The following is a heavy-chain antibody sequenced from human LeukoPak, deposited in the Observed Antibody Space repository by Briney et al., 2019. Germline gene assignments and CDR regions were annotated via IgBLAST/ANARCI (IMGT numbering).Heavy chain of an antibody. V-gene: IGHV1-18*01. CDR3: VRGILSDDTLTGP. CDR1: GCTFSSYG. CDR2: ISTYNGDT. J-gene: IGHJ5*02. Sequence: ASVKVSCKTSGCTFSSYGINWVRQAPGQGLEWMGWISTYNGDTHYAQKLQGRVTMTTDTSTSTAYMELRSLKSDDTAVYYCVRGILSDDTLTGPWGQGTLVTVSS. D-gene: IGHD3-9*01.